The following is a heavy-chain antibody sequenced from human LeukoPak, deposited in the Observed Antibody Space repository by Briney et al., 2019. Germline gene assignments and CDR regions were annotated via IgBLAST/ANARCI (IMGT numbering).Heavy chain of an antibody. CDR2: ISGSGGST. CDR1: GFTFSSYA. Sequence: GGSLRLSCAASGFTFSSYAVSWVRQAPGKGLEWVSAISGSGGSTYYADSVKGRFTISRDNSKNTLYLQMNSLRAEDTAVYYCAKDLRIAARHTTDYWGQGTLVTVSS. CDR3: AKDLRIAARHTTDY. D-gene: IGHD6-6*01. J-gene: IGHJ4*02. V-gene: IGHV3-23*01.